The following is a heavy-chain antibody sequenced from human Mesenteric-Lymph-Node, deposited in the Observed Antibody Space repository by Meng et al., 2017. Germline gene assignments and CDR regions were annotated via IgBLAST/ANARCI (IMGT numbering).Heavy chain of an antibody. J-gene: IGHJ4*02. CDR2: IKQDGSEK. CDR1: GFTFDDYA. D-gene: IGHD3-10*01. Sequence: GGSLRLSCAASGFTFDDYAMHWVRQAPGKGLEWVANIKQDGSEKYYVDSVKGRFTISRDNAWNSLYLQMNSLRAEDTAVYYCARGPGFGTYYWGQGTLVTVSS. V-gene: IGHV3-7*01. CDR3: ARGPGFGTYY.